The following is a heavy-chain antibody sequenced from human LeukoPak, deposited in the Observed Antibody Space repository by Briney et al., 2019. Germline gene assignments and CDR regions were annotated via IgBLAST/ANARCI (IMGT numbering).Heavy chain of an antibody. CDR1: GGSISSYY. Sequence: SETLSLTCTVSGGSISSYYWSWIRQPPGKGLEWIGRIYTSGSTNYNPSLKSRVTMSVDTSKNQFSLKLSSVTAADTAVYYCAREDSSGPFDAFDIWGQGTMVTVSS. J-gene: IGHJ3*02. CDR2: IYTSGST. CDR3: AREDSSGPFDAFDI. V-gene: IGHV4-4*07. D-gene: IGHD3-22*01.